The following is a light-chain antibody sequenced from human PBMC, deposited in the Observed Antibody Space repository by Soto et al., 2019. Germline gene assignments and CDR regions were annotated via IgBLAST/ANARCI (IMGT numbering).Light chain of an antibody. J-gene: IGKJ3*01. CDR3: QQSYSNT. CDR2: AAS. Sequence: DIQMTQSPSSLSASVGDRVTITCRARLSISSYLNWYQQKPGKAPKLLIYAASSLQSGVPSRFSGSGFGTDFTLTSSSLQPEDFATYVCQQSYSNTFGPGTKVDIK. V-gene: IGKV1-39*01. CDR1: LSISSY.